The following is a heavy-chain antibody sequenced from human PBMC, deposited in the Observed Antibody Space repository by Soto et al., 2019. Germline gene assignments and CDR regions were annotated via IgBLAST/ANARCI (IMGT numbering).Heavy chain of an antibody. CDR3: ARHCSGGSCYQELYYYYGMDV. D-gene: IGHD2-15*01. Sequence: GGSLRLSCAASGFTFSSYWMSWVRQAPGKGLEWVANIKQDGSEKYYVDSVKGRFTISRDNAKNSLYLQMNSLRAEDTAVYYCARHCSGGSCYQELYYYYGMDVWGQGTTVTVSS. J-gene: IGHJ6*02. CDR1: GFTFSSYW. V-gene: IGHV3-7*05. CDR2: IKQDGSEK.